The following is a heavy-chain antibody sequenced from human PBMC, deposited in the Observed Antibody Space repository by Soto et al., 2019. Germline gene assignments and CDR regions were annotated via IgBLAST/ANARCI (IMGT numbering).Heavy chain of an antibody. V-gene: IGHV1-3*01. CDR1: GYTFTSYA. D-gene: IGHD3-16*02. J-gene: IGHJ4*02. CDR2: INAGNGNT. Sequence: QVPLVQSGAEVKKPGASVKVSCKASGYTFTSYAMHWVRQAPGQRLEWMGWINAGNGNTKYSQKFQGRVTITRDTSASTAYMELSSLRSEDTAVYYCARERITFGGVIVEHDYWGQGTLVTVSS. CDR3: ARERITFGGVIVEHDY.